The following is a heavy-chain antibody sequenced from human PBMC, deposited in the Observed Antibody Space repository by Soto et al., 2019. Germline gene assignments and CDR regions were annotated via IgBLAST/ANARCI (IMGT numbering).Heavy chain of an antibody. V-gene: IGHV3-23*01. CDR3: GKGGIAARKPPLANWFDP. J-gene: IGHJ5*02. CDR1: GFTFSSYA. CDR2: ISGSGGST. Sequence: GGSLRLSCAASGFTFSSYAMSWVRQAPGKGLEWVSAISGSGGSTYYADSVKGRFTISRDNSKNTLYLQMNSLRAEDTAVYYGGKGGIAARKPPLANWFDPWGQGTLVTVSS. D-gene: IGHD6-6*01.